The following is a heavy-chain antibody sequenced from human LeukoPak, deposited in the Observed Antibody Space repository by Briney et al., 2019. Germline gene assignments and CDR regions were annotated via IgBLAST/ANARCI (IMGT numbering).Heavy chain of an antibody. Sequence: PGGSLRLSCAASGFTFSKSWMSWVRQAPGKGLVWVSRINGDGSSTAYADSVKGRFTISRDNAKNTLYLQMNSLTAEDTAVYYCARGPPWYFDLWGRGTLVTVSS. CDR2: INGDGSST. CDR1: GFTFSKSW. D-gene: IGHD6-25*01. J-gene: IGHJ2*01. V-gene: IGHV3-74*01. CDR3: ARGPPWYFDL.